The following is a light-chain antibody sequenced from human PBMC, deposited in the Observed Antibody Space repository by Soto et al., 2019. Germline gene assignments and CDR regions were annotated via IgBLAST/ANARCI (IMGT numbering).Light chain of an antibody. CDR1: QSVSSSQ. J-gene: IGKJ2*01. CDR3: QQYGDSPMYT. CDR2: GAS. Sequence: EILLTQSPGTLSSSPGERATLSCRASQSVSSSQLAWYQQKPGQAPRLLIYGASSRATGIPDRFSGSGSGTDFTLTISRLEPEDFAVYFCQQYGDSPMYTFGQGTKLEI. V-gene: IGKV3-20*01.